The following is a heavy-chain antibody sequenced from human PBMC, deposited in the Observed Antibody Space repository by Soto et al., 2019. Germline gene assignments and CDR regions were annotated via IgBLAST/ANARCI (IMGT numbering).Heavy chain of an antibody. CDR1: GFTISDSY. CDR3: AKDQEGSGSHWLGYNYYGMDV. CDR2: ISSVGTTT. J-gene: IGHJ6*02. V-gene: IGHV3-11*01. D-gene: IGHD3-10*01. Sequence: GGSLRLSCEASGFTISDSYISWIRQAPGKGLEWVSYISSVGTTTYYADSVKGRFSISMGNAKNSLYLQMNSLRAEDTAVYFCAKDQEGSGSHWLGYNYYGMDVWGQGTTVTVSS.